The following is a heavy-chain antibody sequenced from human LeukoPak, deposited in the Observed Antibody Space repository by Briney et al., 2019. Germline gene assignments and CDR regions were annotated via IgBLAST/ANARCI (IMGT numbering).Heavy chain of an antibody. V-gene: IGHV3-15*01. Sequence: KSGGSLRLSCAASGFTFSSYWMSWVRQAPGKGLEWVGRIKSKTDGGTTDYAAPVKGRFTISRDDSKNTLYLQMNSLKTEDTAVYYCTTELVVVTANAYYYYMDVWGKGTTVTISS. CDR3: TTELVVVTANAYYYYMDV. CDR2: IKSKTDGGTT. CDR1: GFTFSSYW. D-gene: IGHD2-21*02. J-gene: IGHJ6*03.